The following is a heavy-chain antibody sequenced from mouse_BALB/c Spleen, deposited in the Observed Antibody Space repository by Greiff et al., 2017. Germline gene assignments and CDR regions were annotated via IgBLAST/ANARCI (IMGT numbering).Heavy chain of an antibody. V-gene: IGHV14-3*02. D-gene: IGHD2-4*01. Sequence: EVQLQQSGAELVKPGASVKLSCTASGFNIKDTYMHWVKQRPEQGLEWIGRIDPANGNTKYDPKFQGKATITADTSSNTAYLQLSSLTSEDTAVYYCASIYYDYDGRFAYWGQGTLVTVSA. CDR3: ASIYYDYDGRFAY. CDR1: GFNIKDTY. J-gene: IGHJ3*01. CDR2: IDPANGNT.